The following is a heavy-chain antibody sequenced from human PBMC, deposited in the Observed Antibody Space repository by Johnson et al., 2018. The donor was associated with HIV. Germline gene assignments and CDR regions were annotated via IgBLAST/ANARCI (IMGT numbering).Heavy chain of an antibody. J-gene: IGHJ3*02. D-gene: IGHD6-13*01. CDR3: AKADQIAAAGKSAVDS. CDR1: GFTFSSYG. Sequence: QVQLVESGGGVVQPGRSLRLSCAASGFTFSSYGMHWVRQAPGKGLAWVAVISYDGSNNYYGDSVTGRFTISRDNSKNTMYLQMNSLRAEDTALYYCAKADQIAAAGKSAVDSWGQGTMVTVSS. V-gene: IGHV3-30*18. CDR2: ISYDGSNN.